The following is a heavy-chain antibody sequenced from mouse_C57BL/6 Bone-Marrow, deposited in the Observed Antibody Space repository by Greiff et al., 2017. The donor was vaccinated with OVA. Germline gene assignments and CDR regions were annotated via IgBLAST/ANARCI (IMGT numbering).Heavy chain of an antibody. J-gene: IGHJ3*01. CDR2: IYPGSGNT. CDR1: GYSFTSYY. Sequence: QVQLQQSGPELVKPGASVKISCKASGYSFTSYYIHWVKQRPGQGLEWIGWIYPGSGNTKYNEKFKGKATLTADTSSSTAYMQLSSLTSEDSAVYYCASRGYYYGPWFAYWGQETLVTVSA. V-gene: IGHV1-66*01. CDR3: ASRGYYYGPWFAY. D-gene: IGHD1-1*01.